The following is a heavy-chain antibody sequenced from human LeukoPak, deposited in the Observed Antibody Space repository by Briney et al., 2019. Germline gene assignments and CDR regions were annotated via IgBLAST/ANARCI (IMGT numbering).Heavy chain of an antibody. D-gene: IGHD3-10*01. V-gene: IGHV4-59*11. CDR1: GGSISSHY. CDR3: ARALYGDYWYFDL. Sequence: SETLSLTCTVSGGSISSHYWSWIRQPPGKGLEWIGYIYCSGSTNYNPSLKSRVTISVDTSKNQFSLKLSSVTAADTAVYYCARALYGDYWYFDLWGRGTLVTVSS. CDR2: IYCSGST. J-gene: IGHJ2*01.